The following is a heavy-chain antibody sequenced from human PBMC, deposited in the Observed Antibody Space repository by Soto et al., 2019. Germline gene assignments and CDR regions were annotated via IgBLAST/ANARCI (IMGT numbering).Heavy chain of an antibody. J-gene: IGHJ6*02. Sequence: QVQLVQSGDEVRKPGSSVKVSCKASGYIFVNYGIAWVRQAPGQGLEWMGWISPYSGNTHYASKVQAGLTMAADNSTSSAYMYLGSRTSDDTAVYYWALVDNFVTPTPQDVWGQGTTVTVSS. CDR1: GYIFVNYG. D-gene: IGHD5-12*01. CDR2: ISPYSGNT. V-gene: IGHV1-18*01. CDR3: ALVDNFVTPTPQDV.